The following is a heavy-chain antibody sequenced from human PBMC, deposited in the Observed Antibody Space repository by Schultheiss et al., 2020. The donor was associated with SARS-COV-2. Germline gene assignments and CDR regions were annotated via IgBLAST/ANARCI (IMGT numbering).Heavy chain of an antibody. D-gene: IGHD3-22*01. J-gene: IGHJ4*02. CDR2: ISSSGSTI. CDR1: GFAFSSYD. CDR3: AREALGLYYYNSGGYFDY. Sequence: GGSLRLSCAASGFAFSSYDMNWVRQAPGKGLEWVSYISSSGSTIHYADSVKGRFTISRDNAKNSLYLQMNSLRAEDTAVYYCAREALGLYYYNSGGYFDYWGQGTLVTVSS. V-gene: IGHV3-48*03.